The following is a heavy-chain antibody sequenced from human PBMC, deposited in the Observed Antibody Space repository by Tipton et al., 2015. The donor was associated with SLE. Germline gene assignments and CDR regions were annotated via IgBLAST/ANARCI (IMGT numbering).Heavy chain of an antibody. J-gene: IGHJ3*02. Sequence: LRLSCTVSGGSISSYYWSWIRQPPGKGLEWIGYIYYSGSTNYNPSLKSRVTISVDTSKNQFSLRLSSVTAADTAVYYCARDYSGSGFDAFDIWGQGTMVTVSS. CDR2: IYYSGST. D-gene: IGHD3-10*01. CDR1: GGSISSYY. V-gene: IGHV4-59*01. CDR3: ARDYSGSGFDAFDI.